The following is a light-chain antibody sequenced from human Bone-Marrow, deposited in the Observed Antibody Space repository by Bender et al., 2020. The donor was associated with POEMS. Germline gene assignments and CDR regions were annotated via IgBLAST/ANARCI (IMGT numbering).Light chain of an antibody. Sequence: QSVLTQPPSVSGAPGQRVTISCTGTSSNIGAGYDVSWYQQLPGKAPKVLIYGNLNRPSGVPDRFSGSKSGTSASLAITGLQADDEADYYCAAWDDSLSGVVFGGGTKLTIL. V-gene: IGLV1-40*01. CDR2: GNL. CDR1: SSNIGAGYD. CDR3: AAWDDSLSGVV. J-gene: IGLJ2*01.